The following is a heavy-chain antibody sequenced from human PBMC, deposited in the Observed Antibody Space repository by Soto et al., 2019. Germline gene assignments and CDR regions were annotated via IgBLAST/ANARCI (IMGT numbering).Heavy chain of an antibody. J-gene: IGHJ5*02. CDR3: ARGGVVVVAATRHWFDP. CDR2: IYYSGST. D-gene: IGHD2-15*01. CDR1: GGSISSGGYY. V-gene: IGHV4-31*03. Sequence: SETLSLTCTVSGGSISSGGYYWSWIRQHPGKGLEWIGYIYYSGSTYYNPSLKSRVTISVDTSKNQFSLKLSSVTAADTAVYYCARGGVVVVAATRHWFDPWGQGTLVTVSS.